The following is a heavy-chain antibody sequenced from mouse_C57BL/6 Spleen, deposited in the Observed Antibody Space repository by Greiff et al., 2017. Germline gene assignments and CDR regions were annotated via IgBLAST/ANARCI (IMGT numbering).Heavy chain of an antibody. V-gene: IGHV1-55*01. CDR3: CYDYLDY. D-gene: IGHD2-3*01. CDR2: IYPGSGST. Sequence: QVQLQQSGAELVKPGASVKMSCKASGYTFTSYWITWVKQRPGQGLEWIGDIYPGSGSTNYNEKFKGKATLTVDTSSSTAYMQLSSLASEDSAVNCCCYDYLDYWGQGTTLTVSS. CDR1: GYTFTSYW. J-gene: IGHJ2*01.